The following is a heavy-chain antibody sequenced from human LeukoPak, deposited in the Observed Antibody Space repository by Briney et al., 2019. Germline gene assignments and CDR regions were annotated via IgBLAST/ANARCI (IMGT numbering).Heavy chain of an antibody. J-gene: IGHJ4*02. CDR1: GGSFSGYY. CDR3: ARCDSSSWAPDRDY. Sequence: SETLSLTCAVYGGSFSGYYWVWIRQPPGKGLEWIGSIYYSGSTYYNPSLKSRVTISVDTSKNQFSLKLNSVTAADTAVYYCARCDSSSWAPDRDYWGQGTLVTVSS. D-gene: IGHD6-13*01. CDR2: IYYSGST. V-gene: IGHV4-39*01.